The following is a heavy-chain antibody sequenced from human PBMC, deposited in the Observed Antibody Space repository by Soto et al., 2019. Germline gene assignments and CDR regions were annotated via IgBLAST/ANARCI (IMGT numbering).Heavy chain of an antibody. CDR1: GDSVSSKTAA. CDR2: TYYRSKWYN. J-gene: IGHJ3*02. Sequence: SQTLSLTCAVSGDSVSSKTAAWNWIRQSPSRGLEWLGRTYYRSKWYNDYAVSVKSRITINSDTSKNQFSLQLNSVTPEDTAVYYCARDTYDSSGYYFYDAFDIWGQGTMVTVSS. D-gene: IGHD3-22*01. V-gene: IGHV6-1*01. CDR3: ARDTYDSSGYYFYDAFDI.